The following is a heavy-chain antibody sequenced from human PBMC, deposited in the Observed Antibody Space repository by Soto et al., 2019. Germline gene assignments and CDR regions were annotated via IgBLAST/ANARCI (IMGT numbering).Heavy chain of an antibody. CDR3: AHYGSGSYYTLAPYYFDY. CDR1: GFTFSSYA. J-gene: IGHJ4*02. V-gene: IGHV3-23*01. D-gene: IGHD3-10*01. CDR2: ISGSGATT. Sequence: GGSLRLSCAASGFTFSSYAMSWVRQAPGKGLEWVSAISGSGATTNYADSVKGRFTITKDTSKNQVVLTMTNMDPVDTATYYCAHYGSGSYYTLAPYYFDYWGQGTLVTVSS.